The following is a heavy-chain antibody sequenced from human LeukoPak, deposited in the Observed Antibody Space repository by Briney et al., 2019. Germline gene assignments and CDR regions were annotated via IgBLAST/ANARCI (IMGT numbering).Heavy chain of an antibody. CDR1: GGSISSSNW. J-gene: IGHJ5*02. V-gene: IGHV4-4*02. Sequence: SETLSLTCAVSGGSISSSNWWSWVRQPPGKGLEWIGEIYHSGSSNYNPSLKSRVTISVDKSKNQFSLKLSSVTAADTAVYYCARLGGLGYCPSSSCRGKWFDPWGQGTLVTVSS. CDR3: ARLGGLGYCPSSSCRGKWFDP. CDR2: IYHSGSS. D-gene: IGHD2-2*01.